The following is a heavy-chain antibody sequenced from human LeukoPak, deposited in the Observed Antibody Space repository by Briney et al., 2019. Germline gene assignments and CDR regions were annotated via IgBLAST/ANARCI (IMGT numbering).Heavy chain of an antibody. V-gene: IGHV1-2*02. CDR2: INPNSGGT. J-gene: IGHJ4*02. Sequence: ASVKVSCKASGYTFTSYDINWVRQATGQGLEWMGWINPNSGGTNYAQKFQGRVTMTRDTSISTAYMELSRLRSDDTAVYYCARTRRDDYDFWSGYYTFDYWGQGTLVTVSS. CDR3: ARTRRDDYDFWSGYYTFDY. CDR1: GYTFTSYD. D-gene: IGHD3-3*01.